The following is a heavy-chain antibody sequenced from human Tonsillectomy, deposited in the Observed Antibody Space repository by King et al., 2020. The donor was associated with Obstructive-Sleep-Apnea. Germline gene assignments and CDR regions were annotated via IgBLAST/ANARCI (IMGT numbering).Heavy chain of an antibody. J-gene: IGHJ6*02. D-gene: IGHD1-14*01. CDR2: ISWNSGRI. V-gene: IGHV3-9*02. Sequence: VQLVESGGGLVQPGRSLRLSCAASGFTSDDYAMHWVRQAPGKGLEWVSGISWNSGRIAYADSVKGRFTISRDNAKNSLYLQMNSLRAEDTALYYCAKDMLHLPPEDDYYYGMDVWGQGTTVTVSS. CDR1: GFTSDDYA. CDR3: AKDMLHLPPEDDYYYGMDV.